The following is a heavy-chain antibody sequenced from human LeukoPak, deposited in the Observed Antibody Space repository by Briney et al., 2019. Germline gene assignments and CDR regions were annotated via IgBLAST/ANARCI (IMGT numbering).Heavy chain of an antibody. Sequence: SVKVSCKASGGTFSSYAISWVRQAPGQGLEWMGRIIPIFGTANYAQKFQGRVTITTDESKSTAYMELSSSRSEDTAVYYCARGISYYDSSGYYSGAFDIWGQGTMVTVSS. D-gene: IGHD3-22*01. CDR1: GGTFSSYA. CDR3: ARGISYYDSSGYYSGAFDI. CDR2: IIPIFGTA. V-gene: IGHV1-69*05. J-gene: IGHJ3*02.